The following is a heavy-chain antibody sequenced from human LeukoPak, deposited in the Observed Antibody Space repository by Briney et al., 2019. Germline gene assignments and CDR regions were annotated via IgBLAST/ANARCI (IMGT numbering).Heavy chain of an antibody. J-gene: IGHJ4*02. D-gene: IGHD3-22*01. V-gene: IGHV3-7*01. CDR1: GFTFSDYY. Sequence: GGSLRLSCAASGFTFSDYYMSWIRQAPGKGLEWVANIKQDGSEKYYGDSVKGRFTISRDNAKNSLYLQMNRLRAEEMAVYYCARGQHYYDRSGHDYWGQGTLVTVSS. CDR3: ARGQHYYDRSGHDY. CDR2: IKQDGSEK.